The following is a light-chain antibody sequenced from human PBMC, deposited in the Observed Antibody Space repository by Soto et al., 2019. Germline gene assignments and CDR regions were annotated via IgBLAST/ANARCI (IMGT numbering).Light chain of an antibody. J-gene: IGLJ1*01. CDR3: SSYSSNNILSYV. CDR1: SNDVGGYKY. Sequence: QSVLTQPASVSGAPGQSITISCTGTSNDVGGYKYVSWYQQRPGTAPKLIMFEVNSRPSGVSDRFSGSRSANTASLTISGLQAQDEADYYCSSYSSNNILSYVFGTGTQLTVL. V-gene: IGLV2-14*03. CDR2: EVN.